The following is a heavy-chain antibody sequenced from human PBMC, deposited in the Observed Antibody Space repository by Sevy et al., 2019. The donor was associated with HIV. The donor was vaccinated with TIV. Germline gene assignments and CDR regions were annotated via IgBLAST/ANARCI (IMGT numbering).Heavy chain of an antibody. CDR2: ISSSGSTI. V-gene: IGHV3-11*01. CDR3: ARDRSMVCYYDI. J-gene: IGHJ3*02. CDR1: GFTFSDYY. Sequence: GGSLRLSCAASGFTFSDYYMSWIRQAPGKGLEWVSYISSSGSTIYYADSVKGRFTISRDNAKNSLYLQMNSLRAEDTALYYCARDRSMVCYYDIWGQGTMVTVSS. D-gene: IGHD2-8*01.